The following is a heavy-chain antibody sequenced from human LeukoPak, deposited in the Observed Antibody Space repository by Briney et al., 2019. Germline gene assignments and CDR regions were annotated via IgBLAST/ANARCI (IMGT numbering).Heavy chain of an antibody. Sequence: QPGGSLRLSCAASGFTFSSYAMSWVRQAPGKGLEWVSAISGSGGSTHYADSVKGRFTISRDNSKNTLYLQMNSLRAEDTAVYYCAKSPTFGGVIVIGYYFDYWGQGTLVTVSS. CDR3: AKSPTFGGVIVIGYYFDY. CDR1: GFTFSSYA. V-gene: IGHV3-23*01. D-gene: IGHD3-16*02. CDR2: ISGSGGST. J-gene: IGHJ4*02.